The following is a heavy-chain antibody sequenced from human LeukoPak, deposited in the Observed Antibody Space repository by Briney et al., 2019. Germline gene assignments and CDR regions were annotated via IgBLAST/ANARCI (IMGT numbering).Heavy chain of an antibody. CDR3: ARLPYSYGSGAGYLDL. Sequence: SETLSLTCTVSGDSIVCSNCYWGWVRQPPGTGLEWIGSIYYSGDTHYNPSLRSRVTISVDTSKNQFSLKLSSVTAADTAVYYCARLPYSYGSGAGYLDLWGRGTLVTVSS. CDR1: GDSIVCSNCY. CDR2: IYYSGDT. D-gene: IGHD5-18*01. V-gene: IGHV4-39*07. J-gene: IGHJ2*01.